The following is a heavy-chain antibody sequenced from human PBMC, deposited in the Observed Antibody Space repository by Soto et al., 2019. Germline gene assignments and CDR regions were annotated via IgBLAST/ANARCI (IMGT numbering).Heavy chain of an antibody. D-gene: IGHD6-25*01. CDR3: ARVIAAAVDFDY. CDR1: GYTFTSHG. J-gene: IGHJ4*02. Sequence: QVQLVQSGAEVKKPGASVKVSCKASGYTFTSHGISWVRQAPGQGLEWMGWISASNGNTNYAQKLQGSVTMTTVTPTSTAYMELRSLRSDDTAVYYCARVIAAAVDFDYWGQGTLVTVSS. CDR2: ISASNGNT. V-gene: IGHV1-18*01.